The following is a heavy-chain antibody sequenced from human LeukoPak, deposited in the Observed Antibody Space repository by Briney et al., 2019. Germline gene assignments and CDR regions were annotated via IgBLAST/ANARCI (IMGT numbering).Heavy chain of an antibody. Sequence: GGSLRLSCAASGFSFSNYGMNWVRQAPGKGLEWVSGIIGSGGTTYYADSVKGRFTISRDNSKNTLYLQMNSLRAEDTAVYYCAKSDFWSGGQKTFDYWGQGTLVTVSS. CDR3: AKSDFWSGGQKTFDY. CDR1: GFSFSNYG. J-gene: IGHJ4*02. D-gene: IGHD3-3*01. CDR2: IIGSGGTT. V-gene: IGHV3-23*01.